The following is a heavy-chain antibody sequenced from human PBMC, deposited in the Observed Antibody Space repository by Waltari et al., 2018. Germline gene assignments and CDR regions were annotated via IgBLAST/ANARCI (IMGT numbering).Heavy chain of an antibody. J-gene: IGHJ3*02. CDR2: INPKSGAT. V-gene: IGHV1-2*02. Sequence: QVHLVQSGEEVKKPGASVRVPCKTDGYTSSDYSINRVRQAPGQGLEWMGWINPKSGATNPAQKFQGSVTLTRDTSTSTVYMELRGLTSDDTAIYYCARDLFPNFWSGYGFDIWGQGTKVTVSS. CDR1: GYTSSDYS. D-gene: IGHD3-3*01. CDR3: ARDLFPNFWSGYGFDI.